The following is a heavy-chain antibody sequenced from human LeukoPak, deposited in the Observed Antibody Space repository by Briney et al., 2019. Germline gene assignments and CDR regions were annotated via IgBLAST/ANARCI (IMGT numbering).Heavy chain of an antibody. D-gene: IGHD6-13*01. CDR1: GGSFSGYY. V-gene: IGHV4-34*01. CDR3: ARGGVYMSAAWYRRDYYNMDV. J-gene: IGHJ6*03. CDR2: INLRDST. Sequence: PSETLSLTCAVYGGSFSGYYWTWIRQSASKGLEWLGEINLRDSTTYHPSHNSPVSLSLDPSKSQVSLPLHSVTAADTAVYYCARGGVYMSAAWYRRDYYNMDVWGTGTAVTVSS.